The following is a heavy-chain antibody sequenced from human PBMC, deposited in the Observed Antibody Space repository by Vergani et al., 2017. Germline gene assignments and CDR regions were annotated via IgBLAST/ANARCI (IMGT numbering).Heavy chain of an antibody. D-gene: IGHD3-3*01. CDR2: IIPIFGTA. J-gene: IGHJ6*03. V-gene: IGHV1-69*01. Sequence: QVQLVQSGAEVKKPGSSVKVSCKASGGTFSSYAISWVRQAPGQGLGWMGGIIPIFGTANYAQKFQGRVTITADESTSTAYMELSSLRSEDTAVYYCARALYYDFWGGSDRYYYYMDVWGKGTTVTVSS. CDR3: ARALYYDFWGGSDRYYYYMDV. CDR1: GGTFSSYA.